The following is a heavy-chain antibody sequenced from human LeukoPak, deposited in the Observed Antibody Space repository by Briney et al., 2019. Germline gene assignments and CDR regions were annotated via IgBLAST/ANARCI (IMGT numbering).Heavy chain of an antibody. V-gene: IGHV4-31*03. J-gene: IGHJ6*02. CDR2: IYYSGST. CDR3: ARTQGGYGAYYYYGMDV. Sequence: SQTLSLTCTVSGGSISSGGYYWSWIRQHPGKGLGWIGYIYYSGSTYYNPSLKSRVTISVDTSKNQFSLKLSSVTAADTAVYYCARTQGGYGAYYYYGMDVWGQGTTVTVSS. D-gene: IGHD3-22*01. CDR1: GGSISSGGYY.